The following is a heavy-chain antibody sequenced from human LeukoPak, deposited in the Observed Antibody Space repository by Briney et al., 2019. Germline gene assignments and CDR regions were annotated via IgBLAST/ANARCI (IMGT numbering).Heavy chain of an antibody. V-gene: IGHV4-34*01. CDR2: INHSGST. CDR3: ASAIALHAVAGIAFDI. CDR1: GGSFSGYY. Sequence: SETLSLTCAVYGGSFSGYYWSWIRQPPGKGLEWIGEINHSGSTNYNPSLKSRVTMSVDTSKNQFSLKLSSVTAADTAVYYCASAIALHAVAGIAFDIWGQGTMVTVSS. D-gene: IGHD6-19*01. J-gene: IGHJ3*02.